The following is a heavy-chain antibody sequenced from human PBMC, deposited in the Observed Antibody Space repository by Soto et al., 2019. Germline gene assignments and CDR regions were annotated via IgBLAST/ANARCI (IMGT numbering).Heavy chain of an antibody. Sequence: ASVKVSCKASGYTFTSYYMHWVRQAPGQGLEWMGIINPSGGSTSYAQKFQGRVTMTRDTSTSTVYMELSSLRSEDTAVYYCARNGDMTTVTTDAFDIWGQGTMVTVSS. CDR3: ARNGDMTTVTTDAFDI. V-gene: IGHV1-46*03. CDR1: GYTFTSYY. J-gene: IGHJ3*02. D-gene: IGHD4-17*01. CDR2: INPSGGST.